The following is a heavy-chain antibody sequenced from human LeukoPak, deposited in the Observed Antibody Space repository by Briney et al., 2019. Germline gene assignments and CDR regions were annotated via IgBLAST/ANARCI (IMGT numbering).Heavy chain of an antibody. Sequence: SETLSLTCTVSGGSISNYYWSWIRQPPGKGLEWIGYISHSGNTNYNPSLKSRVAISLDTSKNQFSLILSSVTAADTAVYYCARVGRGDYVLGSYSFDYWGQGTLVTVSS. J-gene: IGHJ4*02. CDR1: GGSISNYY. V-gene: IGHV4-59*01. CDR2: ISHSGNT. D-gene: IGHD3-16*01. CDR3: ARVGRGDYVLGSYSFDY.